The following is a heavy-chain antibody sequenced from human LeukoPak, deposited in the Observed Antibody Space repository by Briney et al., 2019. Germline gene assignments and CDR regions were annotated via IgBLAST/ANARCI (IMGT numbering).Heavy chain of an antibody. D-gene: IGHD6-13*01. CDR1: GFDFSSYG. CDR2: IIGSGGTT. Sequence: PGGSLRLSCAGPGFDFSSYGMSWVRQAPGKGLEWVSTIIGSGGTTYYGDSVKGRFTISRDNSKNTLYLQMNSLRVDDTAVYYCALVEGIAADWGQGTLVTVSS. CDR3: ALVEGIAAD. J-gene: IGHJ4*02. V-gene: IGHV3-23*01.